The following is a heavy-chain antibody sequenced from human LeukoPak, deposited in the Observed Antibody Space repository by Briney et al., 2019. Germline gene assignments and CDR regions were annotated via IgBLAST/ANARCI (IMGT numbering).Heavy chain of an antibody. CDR3: AREAQDDGYNRIGYFDY. CDR2: IYTSGST. J-gene: IGHJ4*02. V-gene: IGHV4-4*07. CDR1: GGSISSYY. D-gene: IGHD5-24*01. Sequence: SETLSLTCTVSGGSISSYYWRWIRQPAGKGLEWIGRIYTSGSTNYNPSLKSRVTISVDKSKNQFSLKLSSMTAADTAVFFCAREAQDDGYNRIGYFDYWGQGTLVTVSS.